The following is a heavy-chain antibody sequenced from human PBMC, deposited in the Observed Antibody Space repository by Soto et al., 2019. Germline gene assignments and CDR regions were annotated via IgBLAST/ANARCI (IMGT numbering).Heavy chain of an antibody. D-gene: IGHD3-10*01. CDR2: VYSTGGD. V-gene: IGHV4-59*08. CDR3: VRQGIGNLHGLVDI. CDR1: GGSIDGRN. J-gene: IGHJ6*02. Sequence: QVQLHESGPGLVKPSETLSLTCTVSGGSIDGRNCAWIRQTPGKALEWIGYVYSTGGDCYNPSLTDRVTLSMDTSKRQFSLQMRSVTAADTAVYYCVRQGIGNLHGLVDIWGRGTTVTVSS.